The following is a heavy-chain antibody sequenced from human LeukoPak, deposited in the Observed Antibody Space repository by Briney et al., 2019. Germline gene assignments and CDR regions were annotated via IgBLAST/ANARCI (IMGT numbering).Heavy chain of an antibody. D-gene: IGHD6-19*01. CDR3: AKDYSSGWHSDY. Sequence: TGRSLRLSCAASGFTFSSYAMSWVRQAPGKGLEWVSAISGSGGSTYYADSVKGRFTISRDNSKNTLYLQMNSLRAEYTAVYYCAKDYSSGWHSDYWSQGTLVTVSS. CDR1: GFTFSSYA. CDR2: ISGSGGST. J-gene: IGHJ4*02. V-gene: IGHV3-23*01.